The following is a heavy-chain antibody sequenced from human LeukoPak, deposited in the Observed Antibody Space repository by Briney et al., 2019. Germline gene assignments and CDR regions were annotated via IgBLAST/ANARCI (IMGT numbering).Heavy chain of an antibody. J-gene: IGHJ4*02. CDR3: ARSLVATIMVFDL. D-gene: IGHD5-12*01. Sequence: PGGSLRLSCAGSGFAFNIYEMNWVRQAPGKGLEWVAYISNTDSSTYYADSVKDRFTISRDDAKNSLFLQMNSLRAEDTAVYYCARSLVATIMVFDLWGQGALVTVSS. V-gene: IGHV3-48*03. CDR1: GFAFNIYE. CDR2: ISNTDSST.